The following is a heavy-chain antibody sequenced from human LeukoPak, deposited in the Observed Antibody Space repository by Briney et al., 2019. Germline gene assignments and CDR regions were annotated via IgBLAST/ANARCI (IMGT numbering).Heavy chain of an antibody. D-gene: IGHD6-25*01. V-gene: IGHV3-23*01. CDR2: ISGGGGTI. CDR3: AKATAATTYFGY. CDR1: GFTFRSYG. J-gene: IGHJ4*02. Sequence: PGGSLRLSCAASGFTFRSYGMHWVRQAPGKGLEWVSAISGGGGTIFYADSVKGRFAISRDNSENTLYLQMNSLRVDDTAVYYCAKATAATTYFGYWGQGTLVTVSS.